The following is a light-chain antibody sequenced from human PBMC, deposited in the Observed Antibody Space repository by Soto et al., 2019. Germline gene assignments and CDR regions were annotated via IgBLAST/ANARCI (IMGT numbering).Light chain of an antibody. V-gene: IGLV3-21*02. J-gene: IGLJ2*01. CDR3: QVWDTSSNHAV. CDR2: DDT. CDR1: KIGTES. Sequence: SYELTQPPSVSVAPGQTAWISCGGNKIGTESVHWYQQKPGQAPVLVVYDDTDRPSGIPERISASKSGNTATLTISGVEAGDDADYYCQVWDTSSNHAVFGGGTKLTVL.